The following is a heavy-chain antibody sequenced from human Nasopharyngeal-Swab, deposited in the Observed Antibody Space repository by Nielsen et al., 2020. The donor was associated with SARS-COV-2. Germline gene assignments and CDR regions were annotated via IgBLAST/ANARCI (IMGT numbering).Heavy chain of an antibody. Sequence: GGSLRLSCAASGFTFDDYAMHWVRQAPGKGLEWVSGSSWNSGSIGYADSVKGRFTISRDNAKNSLYLHMNSLIAEDTALYYCAKVAQWLVRDELDYWGQGTLVTVSS. CDR3: AKVAQWLVRDELDY. V-gene: IGHV3-9*01. D-gene: IGHD6-19*01. J-gene: IGHJ4*02. CDR1: GFTFDDYA. CDR2: SSWNSGSI.